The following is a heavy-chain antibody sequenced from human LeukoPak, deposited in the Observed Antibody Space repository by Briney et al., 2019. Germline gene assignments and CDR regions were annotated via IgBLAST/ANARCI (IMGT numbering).Heavy chain of an antibody. V-gene: IGHV3-48*03. J-gene: IGHJ4*02. Sequence: GGSLRLSCAASGFTFSSYEMNWVRQAPGKGLEWVSYISSSGSTIYYADSVKGRFTISRDNAKNSLYLQMNSLRAEGTAVYYCARDRGKYDSSGYYYVDRKHFDYWGQGTLVTVSS. CDR1: GFTFSSYE. CDR3: ARDRGKYDSSGYYYVDRKHFDY. CDR2: ISSSGSTI. D-gene: IGHD3-22*01.